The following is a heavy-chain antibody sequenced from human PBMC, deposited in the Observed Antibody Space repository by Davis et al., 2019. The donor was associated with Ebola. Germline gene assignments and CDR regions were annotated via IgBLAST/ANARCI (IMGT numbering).Heavy chain of an antibody. CDR3: ARDGYDFWSGYYSYYFDY. D-gene: IGHD3-3*01. CDR2: IYYSGST. J-gene: IGHJ4*02. CDR1: GGSISSGDYY. Sequence: PSETLSLTCTVSGGSISSGDYYWSWIRQPPGKGLEWIGYIYYSGSTNYNPSLKSRVTISVDTSKNQFSLKLSSVTAADTAVYYCARDGYDFWSGYYSYYFDYWGQGTLVTVSS. V-gene: IGHV4-61*08.